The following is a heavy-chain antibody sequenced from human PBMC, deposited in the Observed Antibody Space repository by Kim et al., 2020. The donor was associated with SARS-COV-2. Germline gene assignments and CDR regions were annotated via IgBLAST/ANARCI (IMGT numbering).Heavy chain of an antibody. V-gene: IGHV4-34*01. CDR1: GGSFSGYY. CDR2: INHSGST. Sequence: SETLSLTCAVYGGSFSGYYWSWIRQPPGKGLEWIGEINHSGSTNYNPSLKSRVTISVDTSKNQFSLKLSSVTAADTAVYYCARGSGDGFNPIDYWGHGTLVTVSS. D-gene: IGHD5-12*01. J-gene: IGHJ4*01. CDR3: ARGSGDGFNPIDY.